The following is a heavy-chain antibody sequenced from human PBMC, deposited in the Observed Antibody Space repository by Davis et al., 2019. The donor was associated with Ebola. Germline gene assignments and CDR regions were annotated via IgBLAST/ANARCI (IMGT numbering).Heavy chain of an antibody. V-gene: IGHV3-48*04. Sequence: GESLKISCAASGFTFSSYAMSWVRQAPGKGLEWVSYISSGGSSIYYADSVRGRFTISRDNAKNSLYLQMNSLRAEDTAVYYCARDGENYSDLDYWGQGTLVTVSS. CDR1: GFTFSSYA. D-gene: IGHD3-10*01. CDR3: ARDGENYSDLDY. J-gene: IGHJ4*02. CDR2: ISSGGSSI.